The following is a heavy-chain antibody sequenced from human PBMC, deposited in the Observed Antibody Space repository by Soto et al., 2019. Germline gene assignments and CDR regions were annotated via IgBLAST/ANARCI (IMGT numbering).Heavy chain of an antibody. CDR3: ARDFDHYFDY. CDR2: ISSSGSNT. Sequence: GSLRLSCAASGFTFSRYAMNWVRQAPGKGLEYVSAISSSGSNTYYADSVKGRFTISRDNSKNTLYLQMNSLRVEDTAVYYCARDFDHYFDYWGHGTLVTVSS. CDR1: GFTFSRYA. D-gene: IGHD3-9*01. V-gene: IGHV3-64*04. J-gene: IGHJ4*01.